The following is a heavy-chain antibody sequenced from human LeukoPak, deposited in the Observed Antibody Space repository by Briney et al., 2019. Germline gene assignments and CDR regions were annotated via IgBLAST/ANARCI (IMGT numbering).Heavy chain of an antibody. CDR3: ARLSGSGSYYIGYYYYGMDV. D-gene: IGHD3-10*01. V-gene: IGHV4-39*01. Sequence: SETLSLICTVSGGSISSSSYYWGWIRQPPGKGLEWIGSIYYSGSTYYNPSLKSRVTISVDTSKNQFSLKLSSVTAADTAVYYCARLSGSGSYYIGYYYYGMDVWGQGTTVTVSS. CDR2: IYYSGST. CDR1: GGSISSSSYY. J-gene: IGHJ6*02.